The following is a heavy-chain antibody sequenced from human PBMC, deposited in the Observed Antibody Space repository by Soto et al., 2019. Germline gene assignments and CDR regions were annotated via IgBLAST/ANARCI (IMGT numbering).Heavy chain of an antibody. CDR2: IRSRAKKYAT. D-gene: IGHD2-15*01. CDR1: GFNFSGSA. V-gene: IGHV3-73*01. Sequence: EVQLEESGGGLVQPGGSLKLSCAGLGFNFSGSALHWVRQPSGKGLEWVGRIRSRAKKYATSYATSVQGRFSLSRDDSKDTAFLQMNSLRDEDTGVYFCTGRGGASLQDIWGQGTLVTVSS. CDR3: TGRGGASLQDI. J-gene: IGHJ4*02.